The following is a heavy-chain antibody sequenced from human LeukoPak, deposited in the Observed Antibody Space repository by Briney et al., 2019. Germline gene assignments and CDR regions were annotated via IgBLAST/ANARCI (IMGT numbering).Heavy chain of an antibody. Sequence: GGSLTLSCAASGFTFSYHWMTWVRQAPGKGLEWVANIKQDGSEKYYVDSVKGRFTISRDNAKNSLYLQMNSLRAEDTAVYYCARDERGLIRFDYWGQGTLVTVSS. J-gene: IGHJ4*02. D-gene: IGHD3-10*01. CDR2: IKQDGSEK. CDR1: GFTFSYHW. CDR3: ARDERGLIRFDY. V-gene: IGHV3-7*01.